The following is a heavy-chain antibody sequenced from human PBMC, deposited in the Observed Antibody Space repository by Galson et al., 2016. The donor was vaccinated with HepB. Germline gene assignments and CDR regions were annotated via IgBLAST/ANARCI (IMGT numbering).Heavy chain of an antibody. D-gene: IGHD2-2*01. CDR3: AREVPAACNFDY. CDR1: GYTFTSYY. V-gene: IGHV1-46*01. CDR2: INPGGGST. J-gene: IGHJ4*02. Sequence: SVKVSCKASGYTFTSYYMHWVRQAPGQGLEWMGIINPGGGSTNYAQKFQGRLTMTRHTSTTTVYMELSSLRSEDSAVYYCAREVPAACNFDYWGQGILVTVSS.